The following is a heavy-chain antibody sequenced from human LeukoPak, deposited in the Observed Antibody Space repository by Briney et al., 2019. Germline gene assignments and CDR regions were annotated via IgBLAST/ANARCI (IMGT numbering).Heavy chain of an antibody. D-gene: IGHD3-22*01. CDR1: GFTFSIYA. Sequence: PGGSLRLSCAASGFTFSIYAMSWVRQAPGKGLEWVSSISGSGGGTYYTDPVKGRFTISRDNSKNTLYLQMNSLRAEDTAVYYCAKDRPNYYGSNGDYYRRNGDYWGQGTLVTVSS. CDR3: AKDRPNYYGSNGDYYRRNGDY. J-gene: IGHJ4*02. V-gene: IGHV3-23*01. CDR2: ISGSGGGT.